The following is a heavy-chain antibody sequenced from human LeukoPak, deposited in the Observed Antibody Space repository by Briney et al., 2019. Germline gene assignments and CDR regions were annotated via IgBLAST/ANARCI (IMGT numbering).Heavy chain of an antibody. V-gene: IGHV4-59*01. CDR2: IYYSGST. D-gene: IGHD4-17*01. Sequence: PSETLSLTCTVSGGSISSYYWSWIRQPPGKGLEWIGYIYYSGSTNYNPSLKSRATISVDTSKNQFSLKLSSVTAADTAVYYCAKVTTVTTIRYWYFDLWGRGTLVTVSS. CDR3: AKVTTVTTIRYWYFDL. CDR1: GGSISSYY. J-gene: IGHJ2*01.